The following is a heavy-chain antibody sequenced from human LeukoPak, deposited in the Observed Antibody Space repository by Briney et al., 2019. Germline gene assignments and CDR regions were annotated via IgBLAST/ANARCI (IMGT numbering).Heavy chain of an antibody. D-gene: IGHD3-10*01. CDR2: INPNSGGT. CDR1: GYTFTGYS. V-gene: IGHV1-2*04. Sequence: ASVKVSCKASGYTFTGYSMHWVRQAPGQGLEWMGWINPNSGGTNYAQKFQGWVTMTRDTSISTAYMELSRLRSDDTAVYYCARASITMVRGVIIRDYYGMDAWGKGTTVTVSS. CDR3: ARASITMVRGVIIRDYYGMDA. J-gene: IGHJ6*04.